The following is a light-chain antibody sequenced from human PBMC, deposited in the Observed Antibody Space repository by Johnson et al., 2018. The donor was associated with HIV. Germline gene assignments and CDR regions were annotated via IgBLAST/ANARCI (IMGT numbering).Light chain of an antibody. CDR3: GTWDSSLSAGGFV. V-gene: IGLV1-51*02. CDR2: ENN. Sequence: QSVLTQPPSVSAATGQKVTISCSGSSSNMGNNYVSWYQQLPGTAPKLLIYENNKRPSGIPDRFSGSKSGTSATLGITGLQTGDEADYYCGTWDSSLSAGGFVFGTGTKVTVL. J-gene: IGLJ1*01. CDR1: SSNMGNNY.